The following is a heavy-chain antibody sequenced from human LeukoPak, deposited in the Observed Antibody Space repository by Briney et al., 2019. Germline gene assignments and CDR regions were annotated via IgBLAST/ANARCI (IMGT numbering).Heavy chain of an antibody. Sequence: PGGSLTLSCAASGFTFSDYYMSWIRQAPGKGLEWVSYISSSSSYTNYADSVKGRFTISRDNAKNSLYLQINSLRAEDTAVYYCARFYGSGSWNDAFDIWGQGTMFTVSS. V-gene: IGHV3-11*03. CDR3: ARFYGSGSWNDAFDI. CDR2: ISSSSSYT. CDR1: GFTFSDYY. D-gene: IGHD3-10*01. J-gene: IGHJ3*02.